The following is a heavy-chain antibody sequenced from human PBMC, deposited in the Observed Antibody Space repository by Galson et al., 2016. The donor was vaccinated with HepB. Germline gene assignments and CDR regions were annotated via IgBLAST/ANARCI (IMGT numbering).Heavy chain of an antibody. CDR3: ARVTCGGGACQDVFAI. V-gene: IGHV4-4*02. CDR2: IYHDGGT. CDR1: GGSISTDSW. J-gene: IGHJ3*02. Sequence: ETLSLTCAVSGGSISTDSWWHWVRQPPGQGLEWIGEIYHDGGTNYNPSLKSRLSMSVDKSKNQCSLNLSSVTAADAAVYYCARVTCGGGACQDVFAIWGQGIMVTVSS. D-gene: IGHD2-21*02.